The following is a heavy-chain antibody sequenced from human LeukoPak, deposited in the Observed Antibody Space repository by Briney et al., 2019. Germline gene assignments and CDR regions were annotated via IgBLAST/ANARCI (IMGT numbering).Heavy chain of an antibody. J-gene: IGHJ4*02. D-gene: IGHD3-22*01. CDR3: ARFTYYYDSSGYPRGSDY. Sequence: SETLSLTCAVYGGSFSGYYWSWIRQPPGKGLEWIGEINHSGSTNYNPSFKSRVTISVDTSKNQFSLKLSSVTAADTAVYYCARFTYYYDSSGYPRGSDYWGQGTLVTVSS. CDR2: INHSGST. V-gene: IGHV4-34*01. CDR1: GGSFSGYY.